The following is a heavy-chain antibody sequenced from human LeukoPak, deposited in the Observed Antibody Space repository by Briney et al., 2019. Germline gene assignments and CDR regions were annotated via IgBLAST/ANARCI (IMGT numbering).Heavy chain of an antibody. CDR2: IYTSGST. Sequence: SETLSLTCTVSGGSISSYYWSWIRQPAGKGLEWIGRIYTSGSTNYNPSLKSRVTISIDKSKNHFSLNLSSVTAADTAVYYCARHNTIFGVLVPLDYWGQGTLVPVSS. CDR1: GGSISSYY. J-gene: IGHJ4*02. D-gene: IGHD3-3*01. V-gene: IGHV4-4*07. CDR3: ARHNTIFGVLVPLDY.